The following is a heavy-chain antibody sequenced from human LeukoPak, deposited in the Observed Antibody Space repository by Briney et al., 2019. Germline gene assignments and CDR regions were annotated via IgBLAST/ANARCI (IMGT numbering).Heavy chain of an antibody. V-gene: IGHV4-34*01. CDR2: INHSGST. CDR1: GGSFSGYY. Sequence: PSETLSLTCAVYGGSFSGYYWSWIRQPPGKGLEWIGEINHSGSTNYNPSLKSRVTISVDTSKNQFSLKLGSVTAADTAVYYCARGRKYYYDSSGYRTTYYFDYWGQGTLVAVSS. D-gene: IGHD3-22*01. CDR3: ARGRKYYYDSSGYRTTYYFDY. J-gene: IGHJ4*02.